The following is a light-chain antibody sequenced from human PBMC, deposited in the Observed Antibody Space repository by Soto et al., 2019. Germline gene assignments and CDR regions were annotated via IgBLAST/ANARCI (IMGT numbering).Light chain of an antibody. CDR2: WGA. CDR3: MQALQTPTCT. CDR1: QSLLHSNGYNY. J-gene: IGKJ1*01. Sequence: SVMTQSPLSLPVTPGEPASLSCRSSQSLLHSNGYNYLDWYLQKPGQSPQLLIYWGANRASGVPDRFSGSGAGTDFTLKISRVEAEDVGVYYCMQALQTPTCTFGQGTKVNNK. V-gene: IGKV2-28*01.